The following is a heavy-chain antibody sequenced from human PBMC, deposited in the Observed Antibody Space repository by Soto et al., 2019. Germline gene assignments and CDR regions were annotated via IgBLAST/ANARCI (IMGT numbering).Heavy chain of an antibody. CDR1: GGTFSSYT. CDR3: ARVGHYYYGMDV. J-gene: IGHJ6*02. Sequence: ASVKVSCKASGGTFSSYTISWVRQAPGQGLEWMGRIIPILGITNYAQKFQGRVTITADTSTSTAYMELSSLSSEDTAVYYCARVGHYYYGMDVWGQGTTVTVCS. V-gene: IGHV1-69*02. D-gene: IGHD3-3*01. CDR2: IIPILGIT.